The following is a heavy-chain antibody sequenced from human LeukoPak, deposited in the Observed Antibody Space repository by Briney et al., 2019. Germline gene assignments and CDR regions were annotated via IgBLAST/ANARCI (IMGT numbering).Heavy chain of an antibody. CDR1: GGPISSGGYS. D-gene: IGHD3-10*01. Sequence: SETLSLTCAVSGGPISSGGYSWSWIRQPPGKGLEWIGYIYHSGSTYYNPSLKSRVTISVDRSKNQFSLKLSSVTAADTAVYYCAREKGTITMVRGNWFDPWGQGTLVTVSS. J-gene: IGHJ5*02. CDR3: AREKGTITMVRGNWFDP. CDR2: IYHSGST. V-gene: IGHV4-30-2*01.